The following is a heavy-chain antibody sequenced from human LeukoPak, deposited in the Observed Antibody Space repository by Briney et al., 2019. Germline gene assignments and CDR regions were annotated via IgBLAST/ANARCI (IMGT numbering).Heavy chain of an antibody. Sequence: ASVKVSCKASTYTFTRYGISWVRQAPGQGLEWMGWISGYNGNTNYAQKFQGRVTMTRDMSTSTVYMELSSLRSEDTAVYYCARDQRSGELLPWYYFDYWGQGTLVTVSS. D-gene: IGHD1-26*01. J-gene: IGHJ4*02. CDR2: ISGYNGNT. CDR1: TYTFTRYG. CDR3: ARDQRSGELLPWYYFDY. V-gene: IGHV1-18*01.